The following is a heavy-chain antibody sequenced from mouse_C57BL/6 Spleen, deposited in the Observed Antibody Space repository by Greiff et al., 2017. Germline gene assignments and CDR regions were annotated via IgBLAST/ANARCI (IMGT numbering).Heavy chain of an antibody. V-gene: IGHV1-69*01. J-gene: IGHJ4*01. CDR1: GYTFTSYW. Sequence: VKLQQPGAELVMPGASVKLSCKASGYTFTSYWMHWVKQRPGQGLEWIGEIDPSDSYTNYNQKFKGKSTLTVDKSSSTAYMQLSSLTSEDSAVYYCARRGIYYDLFYAMDYWGQGTSVTVSS. CDR2: IDPSDSYT. D-gene: IGHD2-4*01. CDR3: ARRGIYYDLFYAMDY.